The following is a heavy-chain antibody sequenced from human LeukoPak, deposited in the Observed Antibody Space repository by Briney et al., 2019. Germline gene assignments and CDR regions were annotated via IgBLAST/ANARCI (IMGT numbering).Heavy chain of an antibody. CDR3: TRYIAAVGKVN. V-gene: IGHV4-59*01. CDR1: GGSISTYY. CDR2: IYHSGST. Sequence: PSETLSLTCTVSGGSISTYYWSWIRQPPGKGLEWIGYIYHSGSTNYNPSLKSRITISVDTSQNQFSLKLSSVTAADTAVYYCTRYIAAVGKVNWGQGTLATVSS. D-gene: IGHD6-13*01. J-gene: IGHJ4*02.